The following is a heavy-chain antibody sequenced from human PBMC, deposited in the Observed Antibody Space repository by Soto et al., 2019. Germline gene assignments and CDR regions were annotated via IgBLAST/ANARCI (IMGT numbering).Heavy chain of an antibody. CDR3: ARDTTPTSDHYYYMAF. V-gene: IGHV3-66*01. CDR2: IYSGGST. Sequence: GGSLRLSCAASGFTVSSNYMSWVRQAPGKGLEWVSVIYSGGSTYYADSVKGRFTISRDNSKNTLYLQMNSLRAEDTAVYYCARDTTPTSDHYYYMAFWGKGTTVTVSS. D-gene: IGHD1-26*01. CDR1: GFTVSSNY. J-gene: IGHJ6*03.